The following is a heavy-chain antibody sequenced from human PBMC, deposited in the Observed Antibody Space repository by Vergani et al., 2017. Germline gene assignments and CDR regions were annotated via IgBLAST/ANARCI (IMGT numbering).Heavy chain of an antibody. CDR1: GYTFTSYG. D-gene: IGHD3-10*01. V-gene: IGHV1-18*04. CDR3: ARTSSISGSYYNGEWDY. CDR2: ISAYNGNT. Sequence: QVQLVQSGAEVKKPGASVKVSCKASGYTFTSYGISWVRQAPGQGLEWMGWISAYNGNTNYAQKLQGRVTMTTDTSTSTAYMGLRSLRSDDTAMYYCARTSSISGSYYNGEWDYWGQGTLVVVSS. J-gene: IGHJ4*02.